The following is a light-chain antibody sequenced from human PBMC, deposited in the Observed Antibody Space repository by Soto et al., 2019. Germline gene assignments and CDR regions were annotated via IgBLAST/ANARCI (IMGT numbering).Light chain of an antibody. CDR3: QQYDNWPPLT. CDR2: GAS. V-gene: IGKV3-15*01. Sequence: EIVMTQSPATLSVSPGERATLSCRASQSVGSNLAWYLQKPGQAHRLLIYGASTRATGIPARFSGSGSGTEFTLTISSLQSEDFAVYYCQQYDNWPPLTFGGGTKVEIK. J-gene: IGKJ4*01. CDR1: QSVGSN.